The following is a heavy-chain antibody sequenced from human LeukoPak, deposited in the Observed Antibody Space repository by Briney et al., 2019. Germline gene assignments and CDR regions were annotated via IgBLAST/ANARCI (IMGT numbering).Heavy chain of an antibody. CDR2: FDPEDAET. J-gene: IGHJ4*02. CDR3: ATARRLSGWDFDY. V-gene: IGHV1-24*01. D-gene: IGHD6-19*01. CDR1: GYTLTDLS. Sequence: ASLKVSCKVSGYTLTDLSMHRVRQAPGKGLEWMGGFDPEDAETIYAQNFQGRVTMTEDTSTDTAYMELRSLRSEDTAVYYCATARRLSGWDFDYWGQGTLVTVSS.